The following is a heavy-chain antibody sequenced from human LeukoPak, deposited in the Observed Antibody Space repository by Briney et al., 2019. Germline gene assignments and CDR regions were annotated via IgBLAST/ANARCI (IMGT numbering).Heavy chain of an antibody. J-gene: IGHJ5*02. V-gene: IGHV3-23*01. D-gene: IGHD6-6*01. Sequence: GGSLRLSCAASGYIFRNYAMVWVRQAPGKGLEWVSSITGPGDTFYVDSVKGRFTVSRDNSKNTLYLQLNSLTAEDTALYYCAKGKAARLVDWFDPWGQGTLVTVSS. CDR2: ITGPGDT. CDR1: GYIFRNYA. CDR3: AKGKAARLVDWFDP.